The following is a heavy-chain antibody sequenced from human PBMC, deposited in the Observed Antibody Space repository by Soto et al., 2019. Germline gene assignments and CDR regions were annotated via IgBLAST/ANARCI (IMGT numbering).Heavy chain of an antibody. CDR2: IYWDDDK. Sequence: QITLKESGPTLVKPTQTLTLTCTFSRFSLSTGGMGVGWIRQPPGKALEWLALIYWDDDKRYSPSLKSRLTISKDTSRNQVVLTMTNLDPVDTATYYCAHSRCGGDCHQSYSSHYYYGMDVWGQGTTVTVSS. D-gene: IGHD2-21*02. CDR3: AHSRCGGDCHQSYSSHYYYGMDV. J-gene: IGHJ6*02. V-gene: IGHV2-5*02. CDR1: RFSLSTGGMG.